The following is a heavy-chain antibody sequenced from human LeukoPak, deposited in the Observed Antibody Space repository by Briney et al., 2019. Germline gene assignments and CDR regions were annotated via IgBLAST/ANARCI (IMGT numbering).Heavy chain of an antibody. CDR1: GYTFTSYY. V-gene: IGHV1-46*01. CDR3: ARAMSGSPVENDYFVY. CDR2: INPSGGST. J-gene: IGHJ4*02. Sequence: ASVKVSCKASGYTFTSYYMHWVRQAPGQGLEWMGIINPSGGSTSYAQKFQGRVTMTRDMSTSTVYMELSSLRSEDTAVYYCARAMSGSPVENDYFVYWGQGTLVTVSS. D-gene: IGHD3-10*01.